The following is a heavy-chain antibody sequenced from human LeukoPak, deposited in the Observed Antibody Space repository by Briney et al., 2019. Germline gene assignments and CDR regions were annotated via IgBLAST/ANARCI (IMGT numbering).Heavy chain of an antibody. CDR2: ITGAGDTT. CDR1: GFTFDNYA. V-gene: IGHV3-23*01. CDR3: VRDRNYYEALQRSY. J-gene: IGHJ4*02. D-gene: IGHD3-3*01. Sequence: PGGSLRLSCAASGFTFDNYAMSWVRQAPGRGLEWVSSITGAGDTTFYPEPVKGRFTISRDNSKNTLYLQMNSLRVEDTALYFCVRDRNYYEALQRSYWGQGTLVTVSS.